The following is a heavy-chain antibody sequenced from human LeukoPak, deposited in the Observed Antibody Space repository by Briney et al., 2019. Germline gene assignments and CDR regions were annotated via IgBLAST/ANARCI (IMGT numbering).Heavy chain of an antibody. V-gene: IGHV1-2*02. CDR2: INPNSGGT. Sequence: GASVKVSCKASGYTFTGYYMHWVRQAPGQGLEWMGWINPNSGGTNYAQKFQGRVTMTRDTSISTAYMELSGLRSDDTAVYYCARDRVGSHYYYYMDVWGKGTTVTVSS. D-gene: IGHD2-2*01. J-gene: IGHJ6*03. CDR3: ARDRVGSHYYYYMDV. CDR1: GYTFTGYY.